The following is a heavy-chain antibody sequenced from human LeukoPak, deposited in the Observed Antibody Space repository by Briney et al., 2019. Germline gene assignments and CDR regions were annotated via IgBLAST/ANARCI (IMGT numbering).Heavy chain of an antibody. J-gene: IGHJ4*02. Sequence: GGSLRLSCGASEFTFSSYEMNWVRQAPGKGLEWVSYISSSGTSIYYADSVKGRFTISRDNAKNSLYLQMNSLRAEDTALYYCAKLGSAIFDYWGQGALVTVSS. V-gene: IGHV3-48*03. CDR3: AKLGSAIFDY. D-gene: IGHD2-15*01. CDR2: ISSSGTSI. CDR1: EFTFSSYE.